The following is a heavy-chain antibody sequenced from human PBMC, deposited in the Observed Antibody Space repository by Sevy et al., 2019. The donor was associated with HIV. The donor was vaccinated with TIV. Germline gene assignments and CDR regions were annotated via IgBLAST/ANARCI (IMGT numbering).Heavy chain of an antibody. D-gene: IGHD2-15*01. CDR1: GFTLSSYS. CDR3: ARIRHCSAGSCYVNAFDI. J-gene: IGHJ3*02. Sequence: GGSLRLSCAASGFTLSSYSMSWVRQAPGKGLEWVSYISSSASTIYYADSVKGRFSISRDTAKNSRYLQMNSLIDEDTAVYYCARIRHCSAGSCYVNAFDIWGQGTMVTVSS. V-gene: IGHV3-48*02. CDR2: ISSSASTI.